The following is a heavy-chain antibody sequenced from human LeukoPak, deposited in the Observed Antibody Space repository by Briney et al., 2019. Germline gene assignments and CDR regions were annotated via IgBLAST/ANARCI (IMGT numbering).Heavy chain of an antibody. Sequence: PSETLSLTCTVSGGSISSHYWSWIRQPPGKGLEWIGYIYYSGSTNYNPSLKSRVTISVDTSKNQFSLKLSSVTAADTAVYYCARGSYYDFWSGYPDFDYWGQGTLVTVSS. CDR2: IYYSGST. J-gene: IGHJ4*02. D-gene: IGHD3-3*01. V-gene: IGHV4-59*11. CDR1: GGSISSHY. CDR3: ARGSYYDFWSGYPDFDY.